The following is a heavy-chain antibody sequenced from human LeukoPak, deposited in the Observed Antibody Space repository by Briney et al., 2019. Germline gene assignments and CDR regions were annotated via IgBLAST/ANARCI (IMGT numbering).Heavy chain of an antibody. D-gene: IGHD3-10*01. Sequence: GGSPRLSCEASGFTFTSSWMHWVRQAPGKGLEWVANIKQDGSEKYYIDSVKGRFTISRDNAKTSLFLQMNSLRVDDTAVYYCARGAPVPFGGAWGQGTLVTVSS. CDR2: IKQDGSEK. CDR1: GFTFTSSW. V-gene: IGHV3-7*03. CDR3: ARGAPVPFGGA. J-gene: IGHJ4*02.